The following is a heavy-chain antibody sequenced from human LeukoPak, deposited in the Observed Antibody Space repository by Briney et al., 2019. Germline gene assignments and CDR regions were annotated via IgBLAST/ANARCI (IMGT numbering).Heavy chain of an antibody. CDR1: GFTFSSYA. Sequence: QPGGSLRLSCAASGFTFSSYAMHWVRQAPGKGLEWVAVISYDGSNKYYADSVKGRFTISRDNSKNTLYLQMNSLRAEDTAVYYCASPYYDFWSGYYISTYYYGMDVWGQGTTVTVSS. D-gene: IGHD3-3*01. V-gene: IGHV3-30*04. CDR3: ASPYYDFWSGYYISTYYYGMDV. J-gene: IGHJ6*02. CDR2: ISYDGSNK.